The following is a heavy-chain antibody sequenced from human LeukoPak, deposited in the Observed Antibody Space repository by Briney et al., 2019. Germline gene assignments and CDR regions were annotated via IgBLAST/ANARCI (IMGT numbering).Heavy chain of an antibody. V-gene: IGHV3-23*01. CDR2: ISGSGGST. Sequence: GGSLRLSCAASGFTFSSYAMSWVRQAPGKGLEWVSAISGSGGSTYYADSVKGRFTISRDNSKNTLYLQMNSLGAEDTAVYYCAKDHYYDSSGYHAPFDYWGQGTLVTVSS. J-gene: IGHJ4*02. D-gene: IGHD3-22*01. CDR3: AKDHYYDSSGYHAPFDY. CDR1: GFTFSSYA.